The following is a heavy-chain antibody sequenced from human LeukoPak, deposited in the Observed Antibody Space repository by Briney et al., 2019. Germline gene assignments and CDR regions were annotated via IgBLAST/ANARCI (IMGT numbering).Heavy chain of an antibody. J-gene: IGHJ4*02. CDR1: GGSISSSSYY. V-gene: IGHV4-61*05. CDR2: IYHSGNT. CDR3: ARAGLPHYDVLTGYSNFDY. D-gene: IGHD3-9*01. Sequence: PSETLSLTCTVSGGSISSSSYYWGWIRQPPGKGLEWIGYIYHSGNTNYNPSLKSRVTMSLDKSKKQFSLRLNSVTAADTAVYYCARAGLPHYDVLTGYSNFDYWGQGLLVTVSS.